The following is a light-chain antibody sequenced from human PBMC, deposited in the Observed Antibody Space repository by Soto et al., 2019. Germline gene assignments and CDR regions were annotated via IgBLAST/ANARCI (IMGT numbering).Light chain of an antibody. V-gene: IGLV2-14*01. CDR3: SSYTSSTSYLL. CDR2: EVR. CDR1: SSDVGGYNY. Sequence: QSALTQPASVSGSPGQSITISCTGTSSDVGGYNYVSWYQQHPGKVPKLMIYEVRNRPSGVSNRFSGSKSGNTASLTISGLQAEDEADYYCSSYTSSTSYLLFGGGTKVTVL. J-gene: IGLJ2*01.